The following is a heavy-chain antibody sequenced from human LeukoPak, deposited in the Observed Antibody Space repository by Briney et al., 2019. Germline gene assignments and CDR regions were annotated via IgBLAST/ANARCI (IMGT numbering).Heavy chain of an antibody. V-gene: IGHV1-2*02. CDR1: GYTFTSYD. CDR2: MNPNSGGT. CDR3: AREGSDY. Sequence: ASVKVSCKASGYTFTSYDINWVRQATGQGLEWMGWMNPNSGGTNYAQKFQGRVTMTRDTSTNTAYMELSRLRSDDTAVYYCAREGSDYWGQGTLVTVSS. D-gene: IGHD2-15*01. J-gene: IGHJ4*02.